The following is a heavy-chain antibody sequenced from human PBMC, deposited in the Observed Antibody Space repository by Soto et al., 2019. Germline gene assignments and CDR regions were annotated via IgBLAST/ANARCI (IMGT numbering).Heavy chain of an antibody. CDR3: AKDRRAGGNSAFYFDF. CDR1: GFKFSSYS. D-gene: IGHD3-16*01. J-gene: IGHJ5*01. V-gene: IGHV3-23*01. Sequence: LRLSCAASGFKFSSYSMSWVRQAPGKGLEWVSLISATGGGTYYADSVKGRFTISRDNSDNTLYLQVHSLRAEDTAVYYCAKDRRAGGNSAFYFDFWGQGAQVTVSS. CDR2: ISATGGGT.